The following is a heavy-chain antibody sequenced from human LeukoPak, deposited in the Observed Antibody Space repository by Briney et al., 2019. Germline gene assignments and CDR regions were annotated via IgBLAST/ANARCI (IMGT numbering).Heavy chain of an antibody. D-gene: IGHD4-17*01. CDR1: GGSISSGGYY. J-gene: IGHJ3*02. V-gene: IGHV4-31*03. CDR3: ARAHDYGDNDAFDI. Sequence: SETLSLTCTVSGGSISSGGYYWSWIRQHPGKGLEWIGYIYYSGSTYYNPSLKSRATISVDTSKNQFSLKLSSVTAADTAVYYCARAHDYGDNDAFDIWGQGTMVTVSS. CDR2: IYYSGST.